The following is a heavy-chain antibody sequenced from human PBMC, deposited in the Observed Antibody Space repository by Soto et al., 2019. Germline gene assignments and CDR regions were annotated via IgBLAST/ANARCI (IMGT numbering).Heavy chain of an antibody. CDR3: ARSDPSYYYGSGSSSPPTNWFDP. CDR2: IVVGSGNT. J-gene: IGHJ5*02. D-gene: IGHD3-10*01. CDR1: GFTFTSSA. Sequence: GASVKVSCKASGFTFTSSAVQWVRQARGQRLEWIGWIVVGSGNTNYAQKFQERVTITTDESTSTAYMELSSLRSEDTAVYYCARSDPSYYYGSGSSSPPTNWFDPWGQGTLVTVSS. V-gene: IGHV1-58*01.